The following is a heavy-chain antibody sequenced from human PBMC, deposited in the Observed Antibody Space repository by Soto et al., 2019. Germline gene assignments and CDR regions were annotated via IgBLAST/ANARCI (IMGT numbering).Heavy chain of an antibody. CDR2: VYYNENT. V-gene: IGHV4-39*01. Sequence: PSETLSLTCSVSGASINNFAYYWGWIRQPPGKGLEWIGTVYYNENTYYNPSLKSRVAISVDTAKNQFSLNLRSVTAADTAIYFCARRERYYGSPGWFDPWRQGTLVTSPQ. CDR3: ARRERYYGSPGWFDP. J-gene: IGHJ5*01. CDR1: GASINNFAYY. D-gene: IGHD3-10*01.